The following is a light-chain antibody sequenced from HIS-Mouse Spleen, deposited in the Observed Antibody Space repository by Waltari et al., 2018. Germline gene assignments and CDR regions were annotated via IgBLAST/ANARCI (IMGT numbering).Light chain of an antibody. Sequence: DIQMTQSPSSLSASVGDRVTITCRASQSISSYLNWYQHKPGKAPKHLIYAASSLQSGVPSRFSGSGSGTDFTLTISSLQPEDFATYYCQQSYSTPRTFGQGTKVEIK. CDR3: QQSYSTPRT. CDR1: QSISSY. CDR2: AAS. V-gene: IGKV1-39*01. J-gene: IGKJ1*01.